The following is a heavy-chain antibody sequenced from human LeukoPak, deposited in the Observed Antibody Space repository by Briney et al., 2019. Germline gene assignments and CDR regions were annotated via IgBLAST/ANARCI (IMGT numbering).Heavy chain of an antibody. D-gene: IGHD3-3*01. Sequence: SVKVSCKASGGTFSSYAISWVRQAPGQGLEWMGGIIPIFGTANYAQKFQGRVTITADESTSTAYMELSSLRSEDTAVYYCARTRDYDFWSGYTGIDAFDIWGQGTMVTVSS. CDR3: ARTRDYDFWSGYTGIDAFDI. J-gene: IGHJ3*02. CDR1: GGTFSSYA. CDR2: IIPIFGTA. V-gene: IGHV1-69*13.